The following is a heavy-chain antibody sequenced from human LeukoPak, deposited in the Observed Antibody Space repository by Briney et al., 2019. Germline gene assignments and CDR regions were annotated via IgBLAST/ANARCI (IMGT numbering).Heavy chain of an antibody. CDR3: ARSLYYYGSDSFDI. Sequence: GGSLRLSCAASGFTFGTYAMHWVRQAPGKGLEWVAVISYDGSRKYYADSVKGRFTISRDNSKNTLYLQMNSLRAEDTAVYYCARSLYYYGSDSFDIWGQGTMVTVSS. J-gene: IGHJ3*02. V-gene: IGHV3-30*04. CDR1: GFTFGTYA. CDR2: ISYDGSRK. D-gene: IGHD3-10*01.